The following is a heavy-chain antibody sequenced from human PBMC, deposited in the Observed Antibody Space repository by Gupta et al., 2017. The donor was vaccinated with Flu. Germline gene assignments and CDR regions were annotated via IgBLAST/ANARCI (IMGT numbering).Heavy chain of an antibody. V-gene: IGHV3-30*18. Sequence: QVQLVESGGGVVQTGRSLRLSCAASGFTFSSSGLHWVRQAPGQGVEGVAVISYDGGNKYYADSVKGRFTISRDNSKNTLYLQMNSLRAEDTAVYYCAKDRVWRDDSSGYYYVGPDYWGQGTLVTVSS. CDR3: AKDRVWRDDSSGYYYVGPDY. CDR2: ISYDGGNK. D-gene: IGHD3-22*01. J-gene: IGHJ4*02. CDR1: GFTFSSSG.